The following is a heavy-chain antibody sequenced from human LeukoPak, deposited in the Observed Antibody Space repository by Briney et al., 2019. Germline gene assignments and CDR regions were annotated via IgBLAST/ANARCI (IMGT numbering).Heavy chain of an antibody. CDR2: FSGSDTTT. CDR3: TTLGYHLDS. D-gene: IGHD3-22*01. V-gene: IGHV3-48*03. J-gene: IGHJ4*02. CDR1: GFDFGGYE. Sequence: TGGSLRLSCAASGFDFGGYERNWVRQAPGKGLEWVANFSGSDTTTYYADSVKGRFIISRDNARNSLYLQMNSLRAEDTALYYCTTLGYHLDSWGQGTLVTVSS.